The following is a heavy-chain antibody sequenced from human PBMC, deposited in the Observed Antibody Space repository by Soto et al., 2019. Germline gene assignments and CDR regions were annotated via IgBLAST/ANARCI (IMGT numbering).Heavy chain of an antibody. V-gene: IGHV5-51*01. J-gene: IGHJ6*02. D-gene: IGHD1-20*01. CDR1: GYSFTSYW. CDR3: ARYKSNYYYGMDV. Sequence: PGESLKISCSGSGYSFTSYWIGCVRQMPGKGLEWMGIIYPGDSDTRYSPSFQGQVTISADKSISTAYLQWSSLKASDTAMYYCARYKSNYYYGMDVWGQGTTVTVSS. CDR2: IYPGDSDT.